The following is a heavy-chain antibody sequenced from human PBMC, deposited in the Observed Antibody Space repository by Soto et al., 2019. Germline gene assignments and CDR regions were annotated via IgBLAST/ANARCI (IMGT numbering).Heavy chain of an antibody. J-gene: IGHJ2*01. Sequence: EVQLVESGGGLVQPGRSLRRSCAASGFTFDDYAMHWVRQAPGKGLEWVSGISWNSGSIGYADSVKGRFTISRDNAQNSLYPQMNSLRTEDTALYYCANDRVGQLASHPHLWGRGTLVTVSS. CDR3: ANDRVGQLASHPHL. D-gene: IGHD6-6*01. V-gene: IGHV3-9*01. CDR1: GFTFDDYA. CDR2: ISWNSGSI.